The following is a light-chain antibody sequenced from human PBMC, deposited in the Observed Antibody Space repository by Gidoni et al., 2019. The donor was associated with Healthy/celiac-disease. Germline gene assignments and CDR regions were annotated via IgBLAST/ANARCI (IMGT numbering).Light chain of an antibody. CDR2: AAS. V-gene: IGKV1-39*01. CDR3: QQSYSTLRS. CDR1: QSISSY. Sequence: DIQMTQSPSSLSASVGDRVTITCRASQSISSYLNWYQQKPGKAPKLLIYAASSLQSGVPSRFSGSGSGTDFTLTISSLQPEDFATYYCQQSYSTLRSFGLRTKLEIK. J-gene: IGKJ2*03.